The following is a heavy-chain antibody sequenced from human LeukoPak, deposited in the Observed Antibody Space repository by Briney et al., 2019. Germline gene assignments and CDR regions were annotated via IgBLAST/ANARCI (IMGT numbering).Heavy chain of an antibody. CDR2: INHSGST. D-gene: IGHD6-19*01. Sequence: SETLSLTCAAYGGSFSGYYWSWIRQPPGKGLEWIGEINHSGSTNYNPSLKSRVTISVDTSKNQFSLKLSSVTAADTAVYYCARGSRQWLVDYWGQGTLVTVSS. CDR1: GGSFSGYY. CDR3: ARGSRQWLVDY. V-gene: IGHV4-34*01. J-gene: IGHJ4*02.